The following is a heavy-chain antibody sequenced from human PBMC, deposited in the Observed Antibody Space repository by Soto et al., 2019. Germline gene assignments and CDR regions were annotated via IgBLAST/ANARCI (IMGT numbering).Heavy chain of an antibody. Sequence: GASVKVSCKASGYTFTGYYMHWVRQAPGQGLEWMGWINPNSGGTNYAQKFQGWVTMTRDTSISTAYMELSRLRSDDTAVYYCARGYYDFWSGYFFAPPDRYNWFDPWGQGTLVTVSS. CDR2: INPNSGGT. CDR3: ARGYYDFWSGYFFAPPDRYNWFDP. J-gene: IGHJ5*02. D-gene: IGHD3-3*01. V-gene: IGHV1-2*04. CDR1: GYTFTGYY.